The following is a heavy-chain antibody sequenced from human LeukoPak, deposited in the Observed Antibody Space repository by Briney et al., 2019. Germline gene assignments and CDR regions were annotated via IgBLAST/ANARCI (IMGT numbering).Heavy chain of an antibody. CDR3: ARALSGTYYAFHY. CDR1: GYTFTGDY. J-gene: IGHJ4*02. V-gene: IGHV1-2*02. Sequence: ASVKVSCKASGYTFTGDYIHWVRRALGQGLEWIGWIDTKSGCTNYAQKLQGRVTMTRDTSISTVYMELNRLKSDDTAVYYCARALSGTYYAFHYWGQGTLVTVSS. CDR2: IDTKSGCT. D-gene: IGHD3-10*01.